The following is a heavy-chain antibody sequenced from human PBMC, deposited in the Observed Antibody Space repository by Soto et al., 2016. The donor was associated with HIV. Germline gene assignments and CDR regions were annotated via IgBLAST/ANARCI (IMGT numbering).Heavy chain of an antibody. CDR2: IKTKTDDGTT. V-gene: IGHV3-15*01. Sequence: EVQLLESGGGLVKPGGSLRLSCAASGFTFSNAWMTWVRQAPGKGLEWVGRIKTKTDDGTTDYAAPVKGRFTISRDDSKNTLYLQMNSLKTEDTAVYYCTTGTDRGLTYYYYYGMDVWGQGPRSPSP. D-gene: IGHD2-21*02. CDR3: TTGTDRGLTYYYYYGMDV. CDR1: GFTFSNAW. J-gene: IGHJ6*02.